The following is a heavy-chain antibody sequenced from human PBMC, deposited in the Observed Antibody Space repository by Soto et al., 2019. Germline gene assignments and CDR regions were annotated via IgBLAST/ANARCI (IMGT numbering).Heavy chain of an antibody. Sequence: AGCLRISCAASGFTFSSYAMSWVRQAPGKGLEWVSAISSSGGSTYYADSVKGRFTISRDNSKNTLYLQMNSLRAEDTAVYYCAKDQGDYSFGVWYYWGQGTLVTVSS. CDR1: GFTFSSYA. J-gene: IGHJ4*02. CDR3: AKDQGDYSFGVWYY. D-gene: IGHD4-17*01. CDR2: ISSSGGST. V-gene: IGHV3-23*01.